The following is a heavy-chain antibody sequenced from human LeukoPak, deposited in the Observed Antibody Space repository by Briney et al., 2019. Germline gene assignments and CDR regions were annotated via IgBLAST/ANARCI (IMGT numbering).Heavy chain of an antibody. CDR1: GGTFSSYA. J-gene: IGHJ4*02. CDR2: INAGNGNT. Sequence: ASVKVSCKASGGTFSSYAISWVRQAPGQRLEWMGWINAGNGNTKYSQKFQGRVTITRDTSASTAYMELSSLRSEDTAVYYCARNPPHLPYWGQGTLVTVSS. CDR3: ARNPPHLPY. V-gene: IGHV1-3*01.